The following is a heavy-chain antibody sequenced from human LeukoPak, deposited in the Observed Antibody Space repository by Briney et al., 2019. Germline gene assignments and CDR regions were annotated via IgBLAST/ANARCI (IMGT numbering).Heavy chain of an antibody. D-gene: IGHD2-15*01. V-gene: IGHV4-34*01. J-gene: IGHJ4*02. CDR1: GGSFSGYY. Sequence: SETLSLTCAVYGGSFSGYYWSWIRQPPGKGLEWIGEINHSGSTNYNPSLKSRVTISADTSKNQFSLKLSSVTAADTAVYYCARGRRHCSGGSCYSGPFDYWGQGTLVTVSS. CDR2: INHSGST. CDR3: ARGRRHCSGGSCYSGPFDY.